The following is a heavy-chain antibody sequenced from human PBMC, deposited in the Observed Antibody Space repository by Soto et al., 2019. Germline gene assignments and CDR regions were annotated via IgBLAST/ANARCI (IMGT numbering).Heavy chain of an antibody. J-gene: IGHJ5*02. Sequence: ASVKVSCKASGYTFTSYAMHWVRQAPGQRLEWMGWINAGNGNTKYSQKFQGRVTITRDTSASTAYMELSSLRSEDTAVYYCAREASETYYDFWSGPNNWFDPWGQGTLVTVSS. V-gene: IGHV1-3*01. CDR3: AREASETYYDFWSGPNNWFDP. CDR2: INAGNGNT. D-gene: IGHD3-3*01. CDR1: GYTFTSYA.